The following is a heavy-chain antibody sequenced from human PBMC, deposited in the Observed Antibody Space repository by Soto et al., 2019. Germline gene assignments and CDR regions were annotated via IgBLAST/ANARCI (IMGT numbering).Heavy chain of an antibody. CDR2: INPNSGGT. CDR3: ARDARTSRSYVWFDP. Sequence: ASVNVSCKASGYTFTGYYMHWVRQAPGQGLELMGWINPNSGGTVYAQKFQGWVTMTRXXXXXXAXMXLXXXXSDXTAVYDCARDARTSRSYVWFDPWGQGTLVTVSS. CDR1: GYTFTGYY. D-gene: IGHD1-26*01. J-gene: IGHJ5*02. V-gene: IGHV1-2*04.